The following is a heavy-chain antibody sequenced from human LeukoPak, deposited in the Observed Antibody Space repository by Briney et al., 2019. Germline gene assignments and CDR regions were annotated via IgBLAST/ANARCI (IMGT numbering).Heavy chain of an antibody. V-gene: IGHV1-2*02. D-gene: IGHD2-15*01. Sequence: ASVKVSCKASGYSFIDYYIHWVRQAPGQGLEWMGWINPNSGGTKYAQKFQGRVTMTRDRSTSAAYVELSRLRSDDTAMYYCATLGSPNFDNWGQGTLVTVSS. CDR3: ATLGSPNFDN. CDR2: INPNSGGT. J-gene: IGHJ4*02. CDR1: GYSFIDYY.